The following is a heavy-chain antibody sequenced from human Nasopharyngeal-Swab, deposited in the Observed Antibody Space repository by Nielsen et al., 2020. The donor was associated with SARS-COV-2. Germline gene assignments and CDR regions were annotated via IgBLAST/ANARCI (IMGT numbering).Heavy chain of an antibody. D-gene: IGHD2-21*01. J-gene: IGHJ4*02. CDR3: ARGYCGGACPEGY. CDR2: IKKDGSEK. Sequence: VRQAPGKGLEWVANIKKDGSEKYYVDSVKGRFTISRDNAKNSLYLQMNSLRVEDTAVYYCARGYCGGACPEGYWGQGTLVTVSS. V-gene: IGHV3-7*03.